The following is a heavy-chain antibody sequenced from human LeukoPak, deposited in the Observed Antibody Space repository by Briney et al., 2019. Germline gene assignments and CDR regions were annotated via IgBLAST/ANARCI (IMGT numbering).Heavy chain of an antibody. CDR3: ARAERQGYVGY. J-gene: IGHJ4*02. Sequence: GASVKVSCKASGYTFTSYYMHWVRQAPGQGLEWMGIINPSGGSTSYAQKFQGRVTMTRDMSTSTVYMELSSLRSEDTAVYYCARAERQGYVGYWGQGTLVTVSS. V-gene: IGHV1-46*01. CDR1: GYTFTSYY. CDR2: INPSGGST.